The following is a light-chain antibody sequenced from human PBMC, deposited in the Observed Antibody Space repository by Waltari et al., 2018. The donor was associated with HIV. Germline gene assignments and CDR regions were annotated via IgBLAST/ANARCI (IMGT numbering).Light chain of an antibody. CDR1: QSVGDN. Sequence: IIMTQSPATLSVSPGERATLSCRVSQSVGDNLAWYQQKPGQAPRLLIYGASIRATDLPARFSGSGSGTEFTLTISSLQSEDFAVYYCQQYDKWPSLTFGGGTKVEIK. J-gene: IGKJ4*01. V-gene: IGKV3-15*01. CDR2: GAS. CDR3: QQYDKWPSLT.